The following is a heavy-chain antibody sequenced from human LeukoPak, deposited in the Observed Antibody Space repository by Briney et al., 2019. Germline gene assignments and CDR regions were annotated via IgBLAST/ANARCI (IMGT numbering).Heavy chain of an antibody. J-gene: IGHJ4*02. Sequence: PGGSLRLSCAGSGFSLRSYAMSWVRQAPGKGLEWVSSISGSGDNTYYAESVKGRFTISRDNSKNTLFLQMNSLRAEDTAVFYCAKRSGYTTGWFFDFWGQGTLVTVSS. D-gene: IGHD6-19*01. V-gene: IGHV3-23*01. CDR2: ISGSGDNT. CDR3: AKRSGYTTGWFFDF. CDR1: GFSLRSYA.